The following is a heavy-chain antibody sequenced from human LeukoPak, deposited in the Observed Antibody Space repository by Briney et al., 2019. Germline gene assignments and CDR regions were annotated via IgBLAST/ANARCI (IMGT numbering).Heavy chain of an antibody. CDR1: GFTFGDYA. J-gene: IGHJ6*03. V-gene: IGHV3-49*04. Sequence: GGSLRLSCTASGFTFGDYAMSWVRQAPGKGLEWVGFIRSKAYGGTTEYAASVKGRFTISRDDSKSIAYLQMNSLKTEDTAVYYCVGPGIAAAGTGGYYYYYMDVWGKGTTVTISS. CDR2: IRSKAYGGTT. CDR3: VGPGIAAAGTGGYYYYYMDV. D-gene: IGHD6-13*01.